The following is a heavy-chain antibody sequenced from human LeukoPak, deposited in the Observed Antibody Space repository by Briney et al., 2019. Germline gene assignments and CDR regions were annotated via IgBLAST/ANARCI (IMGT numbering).Heavy chain of an antibody. CDR1: GFIFSNYP. J-gene: IGHJ3*02. CDR3: AKGRREILRITMMDNAFDI. Sequence: PGGSLRLSCVASGFIFSNYPLHWVRQAPGKGLEWVAIISYDGSNTYADSVKGRFTISRDNSKNTLYLQMDSLRAEDTAVYYCAKGRREILRITMMDNAFDIWGQGTMVTVSS. V-gene: IGHV3-30*18. D-gene: IGHD3-22*01. CDR2: ISYDGSNT.